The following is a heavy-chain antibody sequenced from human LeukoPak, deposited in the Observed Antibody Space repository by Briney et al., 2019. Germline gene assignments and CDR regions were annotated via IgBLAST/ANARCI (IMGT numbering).Heavy chain of an antibody. V-gene: IGHV1-2*02. D-gene: IGHD6-13*01. CDR2: INPYSGGT. Sequence: GASVKVSCKASGYTFTGYYIHWVRQAPGQGLEWMGWINPYSGGTNSAQKFQGRVTMTRGTSISTAYMELSSLRSDDTAVYYCARKQAAADYYYGMDVWGQGTTVTVSS. CDR1: GYTFTGYY. CDR3: ARKQAAADYYYGMDV. J-gene: IGHJ6*02.